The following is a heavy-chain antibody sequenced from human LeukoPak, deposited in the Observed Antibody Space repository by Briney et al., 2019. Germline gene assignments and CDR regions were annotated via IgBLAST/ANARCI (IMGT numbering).Heavy chain of an antibody. CDR2: INHSGST. V-gene: IGHV4-34*01. CDR3: ATQNYYGSGSLVDY. D-gene: IGHD3-10*01. CDR1: GGSFSGYY. Sequence: ASETLSLTCAVYGGSFSGYYWSWIRQPPGKGLEWIGEINHSGSTNYNPSLKSRVTISVDTSKNQFSLKLSSVTAADTAVYYCATQNYYGSGSLVDYWGQGTLVTVSS. J-gene: IGHJ4*02.